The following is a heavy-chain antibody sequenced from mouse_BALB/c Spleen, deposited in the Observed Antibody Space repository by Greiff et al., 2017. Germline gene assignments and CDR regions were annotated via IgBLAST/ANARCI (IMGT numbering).Heavy chain of an antibody. D-gene: IGHD1-1*01. V-gene: IGHV3-2*02. CDR1: GYSITSDYA. J-gene: IGHJ1*01. CDR3: ARSTTVVRYFDV. Sequence: EVKLMESGPGLVKPSQSLSLTCTVTGYSITSDYAWNWIRQFPGNKLEWMGYISYSGSTSYNPSLKSRISITRDTSKNQFFLQLNSVTTEDTATYYCARSTTVVRYFDVWGAGTTVTVSS. CDR2: ISYSGST.